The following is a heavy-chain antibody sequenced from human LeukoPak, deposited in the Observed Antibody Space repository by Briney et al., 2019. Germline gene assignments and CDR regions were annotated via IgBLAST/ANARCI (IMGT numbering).Heavy chain of an antibody. CDR3: ARGLSEQLATPP. CDR1: GGSFSGYY. V-gene: IGHV4-34*01. Sequence: PSETLSLTCAVYGGSFSGYYWSWIRQPPGKGLEWIGEINHSGSTNYNPSLKSRVTISVDTSKNQISLKLSSVTATDTAVYYCARGLSEQLATPPWGQGTLVTVPS. CDR2: INHSGST. D-gene: IGHD6-6*01. J-gene: IGHJ5*02.